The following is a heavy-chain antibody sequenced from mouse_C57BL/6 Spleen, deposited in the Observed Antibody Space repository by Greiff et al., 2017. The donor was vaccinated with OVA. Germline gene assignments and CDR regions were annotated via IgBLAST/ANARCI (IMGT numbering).Heavy chain of an antibody. CDR3: ARFPITTVVAGDYFDY. Sequence: QVQLQQSGAELVKPGASVKISCKASGYAFSSYWMNWVKQRPGKGLEWIGQIYPGDGDTNYNGKFKGKATLTADKSSSTAYMQLSSLTSEDSAVYFCARFPITTVVAGDYFDYWGQGTTLTVSS. D-gene: IGHD1-1*01. CDR2: IYPGDGDT. V-gene: IGHV1-80*01. J-gene: IGHJ2*01. CDR1: GYAFSSYW.